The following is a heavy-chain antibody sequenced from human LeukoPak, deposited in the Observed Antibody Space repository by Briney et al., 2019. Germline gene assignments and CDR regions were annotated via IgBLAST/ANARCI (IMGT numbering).Heavy chain of an antibody. CDR1: GFTFSTYW. J-gene: IGHJ5*02. CDR2: IKHDGSEI. V-gene: IGHV3-7*05. Sequence: PGGSLRLPCAASGFTFSTYWMNWVRQAPGKGLEWVANIKHDGSEINYMDSVKGRFTISRDNAKNSLYLQMNSLRTEDTAVYYCARGYCSSTSCYKNWFDPWGQGTLVTVSS. D-gene: IGHD2-2*02. CDR3: ARGYCSSTSCYKNWFDP.